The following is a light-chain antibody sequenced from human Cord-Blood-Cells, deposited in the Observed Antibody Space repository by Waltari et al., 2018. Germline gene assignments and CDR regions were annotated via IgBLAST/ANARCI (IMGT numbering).Light chain of an antibody. Sequence: QSALTQPASVSGPPGQSITISCTGTSSDAGGYNYVSWYQQHPGKAPKLMIYDVSNRPSGVSNRFSGSKSGNTASLTISGLQAEDEADYYCSSYTSSSTLFGTGTKVTVL. CDR2: DVS. J-gene: IGLJ1*01. CDR1: SSDAGGYNY. CDR3: SSYTSSSTL. V-gene: IGLV2-14*01.